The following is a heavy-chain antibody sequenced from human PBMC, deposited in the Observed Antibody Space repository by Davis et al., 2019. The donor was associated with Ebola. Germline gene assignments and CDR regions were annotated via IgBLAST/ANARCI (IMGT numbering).Heavy chain of an antibody. Sequence: GESLKISCAASGFTFSSYGMHWVRQAPGKGLQWVAFIWYDGRNQHYIDSVKGRFTISRDNSKNTLYLQMNSLRAEDTAVYYCARKSGIDYWGQGTLVTVSS. CDR1: GFTFSSYG. D-gene: IGHD1-26*01. V-gene: IGHV3-30*02. CDR2: IWYDGRNQ. CDR3: ARKSGIDY. J-gene: IGHJ4*02.